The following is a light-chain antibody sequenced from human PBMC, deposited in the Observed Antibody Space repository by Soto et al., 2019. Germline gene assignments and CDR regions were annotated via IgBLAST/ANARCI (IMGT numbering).Light chain of an antibody. Sequence: QSALTQPASVSGSPGQSTTISCTGTSSDVGGYNYVSWYQQHPGKAPELMIYDVSNRPSGVSNRFSGSKSDNTASLTISGLQAEDEADYYCSSYTSSSTPCVFGTGTKVTVL. J-gene: IGLJ1*01. CDR1: SSDVGGYNY. CDR3: SSYTSSSTPCV. V-gene: IGLV2-14*01. CDR2: DVS.